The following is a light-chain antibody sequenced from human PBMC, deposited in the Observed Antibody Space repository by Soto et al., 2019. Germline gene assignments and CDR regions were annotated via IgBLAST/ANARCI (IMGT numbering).Light chain of an antibody. J-gene: IGKJ5*01. CDR2: AAS. CDR1: ESRSRH. Sequence: DIQMTQSPSSLSGSVGDRVTITCRASESRSRHLNWYQQKPGKAPKLLIYAASSLQNGVPSRFRGGGSGTDFTLTISNLQPEDFATYYCQQTYTTLSITFGQGTRLDIK. CDR3: QQTYTTLSIT. V-gene: IGKV1-39*01.